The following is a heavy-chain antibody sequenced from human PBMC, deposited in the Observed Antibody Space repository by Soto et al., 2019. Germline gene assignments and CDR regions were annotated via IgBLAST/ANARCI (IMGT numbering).Heavy chain of an antibody. CDR1: GASISSGNYY. V-gene: IGHV4-31*03. CDR3: ARASFDYLWLYDY. Sequence: QVQLQESGPGLVKPSQTLSLTCTVSGASISSGNYYWNWVRQYPGKGLEWVGYIYHRGTTYYNPSLKSRLSISLDTSTNQFSLKVSSVTAADTAVYYCARASFDYLWLYDYWGQGTLVTVSS. D-gene: IGHD3-9*01. J-gene: IGHJ4*02. CDR2: IYHRGTT.